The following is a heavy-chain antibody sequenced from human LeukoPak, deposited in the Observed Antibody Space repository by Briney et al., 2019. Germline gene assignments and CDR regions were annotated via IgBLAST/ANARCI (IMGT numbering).Heavy chain of an antibody. CDR3: MRDGDNSAYLTHGPFDF. CDR2: IYITGST. J-gene: IGHJ4*02. CDR1: GGSITSYY. Sequence: PSETLSLTCTVSGGSITSYYWSWIRQSAGKGLEWIGRIYITGSTTYNPSLKSRVTMSLDTSKNQFSLKLSSVTAADTAVYYCMRDGDNSAYLTHGPFDFWGQGILVAVSS. V-gene: IGHV4-4*07. D-gene: IGHD3-22*01.